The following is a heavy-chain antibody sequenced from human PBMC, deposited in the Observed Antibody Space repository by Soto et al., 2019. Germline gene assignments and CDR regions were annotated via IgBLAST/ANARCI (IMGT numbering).Heavy chain of an antibody. CDR3: AKPRDFWRGYYTPNWFDP. Sequence: GGSLRLSCAASGFTFSSYAMSWVRQAPGKGLEWVSAISGSGGSTYYADSVKGRFTISRANSKNTLYLKMNSLRAEDTAVYSSAKPRDFWRGYYTPNWFDPWGQGTLVTVSS. V-gene: IGHV3-23*01. CDR2: ISGSGGST. J-gene: IGHJ5*02. CDR1: GFTFSSYA. D-gene: IGHD3-3*01.